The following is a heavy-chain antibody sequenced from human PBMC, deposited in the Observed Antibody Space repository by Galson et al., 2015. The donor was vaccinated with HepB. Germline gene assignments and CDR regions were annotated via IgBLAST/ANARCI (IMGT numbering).Heavy chain of an antibody. CDR3: ARDSRELLADDAFDI. CDR1: GFTFSSYS. J-gene: IGHJ3*02. CDR2: ISSSSSTI. V-gene: IGHV3-48*04. Sequence: SLRLSCAASGFTFSSYSMNWVRQAPGKGLEWVSYISSSSSTIYYADSVKGRFTISRDNAKNSLYLQMNSLRAEDTAVYYCARDSRELLADDAFDIWGQGTMVTVSS. D-gene: IGHD1-26*01.